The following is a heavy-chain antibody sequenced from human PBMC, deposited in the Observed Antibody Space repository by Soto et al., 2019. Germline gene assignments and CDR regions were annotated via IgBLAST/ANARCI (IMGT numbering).Heavy chain of an antibody. CDR3: AREEFEDGRGHFDY. V-gene: IGHV3-30-3*01. Sequence: QVQLVESGGGVVQPGGSLRLSCAASGFTFSTSVMHWVRQAPGKGLEWMAMISYGGVNKYYADSVKGRFNISRDISESTLYLQMNSLRTEDTAVYYCAREEFEDGRGHFDYWGQGTLVSVSS. CDR1: GFTFSTSV. CDR2: ISYGGVNK. J-gene: IGHJ4*02. D-gene: IGHD3-22*01.